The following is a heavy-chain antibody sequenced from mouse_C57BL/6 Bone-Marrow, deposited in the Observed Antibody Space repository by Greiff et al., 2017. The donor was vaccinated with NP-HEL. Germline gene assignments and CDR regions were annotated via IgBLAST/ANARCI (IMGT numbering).Heavy chain of an antibody. J-gene: IGHJ4*01. CDR3: ARNYGAHYAMEY. D-gene: IGHD1-1*01. CDR2: INPYNGGT. Sequence: VQLQQSGPVLVKPGASVKMSCKASGYTFTDYYMNWVKQSHGKSLEWIGVINPYNGGTSYNQKFKGKATLTVDKSSSTAYMELNSLTSEDSAVYYCARNYGAHYAMEYWGQGTSVTVSS. V-gene: IGHV1-19*01. CDR1: GYTFTDYY.